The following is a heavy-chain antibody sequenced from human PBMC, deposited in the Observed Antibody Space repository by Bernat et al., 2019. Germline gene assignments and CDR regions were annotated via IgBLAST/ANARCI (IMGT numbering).Heavy chain of an antibody. D-gene: IGHD3-22*01. CDR2: ISYDGSNK. V-gene: IGHV3-30*18. J-gene: IGHJ3*02. Sequence: QVQLVESGGGVVQPGRSLRLSCAASGFTFSSYGMHWVRQAPGKGLEWVAVISYDGSNKYYADSVKGRFTISRDNSKNTLYLQMNSLRAEDTAVYYCAKVGNYYDSTNSDAFDIWGQGTMGTVSS. CDR1: GFTFSSYG. CDR3: AKVGNYYDSTNSDAFDI.